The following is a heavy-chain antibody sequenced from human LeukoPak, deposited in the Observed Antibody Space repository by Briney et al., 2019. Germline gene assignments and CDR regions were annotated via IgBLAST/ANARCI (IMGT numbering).Heavy chain of an antibody. J-gene: IGHJ4*02. V-gene: IGHV3-7*01. Sequence: GGSLRLSCEGSGFTFSNYWMGWVRQAPGKGLQWVANIKTDGSEKYYVDSVKGRFTISRDNSKNTLYLQMNSLTAEDTAIYYCARDPSFDYWGQETLVTVSS. CDR3: ARDPSFDY. CDR2: IKTDGSEK. CDR1: GFTFSNYW.